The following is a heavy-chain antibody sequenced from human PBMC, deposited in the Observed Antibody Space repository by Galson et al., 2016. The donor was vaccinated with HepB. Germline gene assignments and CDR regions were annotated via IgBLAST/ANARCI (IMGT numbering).Heavy chain of an antibody. D-gene: IGHD3-16*01. J-gene: IGHJ6*02. CDR1: GFTFNIYD. CDR3: ARDHWGRYYYYGMDV. V-gene: IGHV3-33*01. Sequence: SLRLSCAASGFTFNIYDMHWVRQAPGKGLEWVAVLWCDGSTKYYADSVKGRFTISRDNSKNTLYLQMNSLRVEDTALYYCARDHWGRYYYYGMDVWGQGTTVTVSS. CDR2: LWCDGSTK.